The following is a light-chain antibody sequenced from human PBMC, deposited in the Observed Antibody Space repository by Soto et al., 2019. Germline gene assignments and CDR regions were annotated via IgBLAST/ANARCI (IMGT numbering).Light chain of an antibody. CDR2: KAS. V-gene: IGKV1-5*03. CDR3: QQYRSAST. CDR1: QSVSNW. J-gene: IGKJ2*02. Sequence: DIQMTHSPSTLSAFVGDRVTITCRASQSVSNWLAWYQQKPGKAPRLLISKASTLESGVPSRFSGSGSGTEFTLSISSLQPEDFATYYCQQYRSASTFGQGTKLEIK.